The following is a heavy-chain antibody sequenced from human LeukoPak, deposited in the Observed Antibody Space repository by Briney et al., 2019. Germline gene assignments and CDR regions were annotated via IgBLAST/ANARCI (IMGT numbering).Heavy chain of an antibody. J-gene: IGHJ4*02. CDR3: TTDSLYYDFWSNPDY. D-gene: IGHD3-3*01. Sequence: SVKVSCKASGGTFSSDAISWVRQAPGQGIEWVGGIMPSSGSANYAQKFQGRVTITADKSTSTVDMELNSLKTEDTAVYYCTTDSLYYDFWSNPDYWGQGTLVTVSS. V-gene: IGHV1-69*06. CDR1: GGTFSSDA. CDR2: IMPSSGSA.